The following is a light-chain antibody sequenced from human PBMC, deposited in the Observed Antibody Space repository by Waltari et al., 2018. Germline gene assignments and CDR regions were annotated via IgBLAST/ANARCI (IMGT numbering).Light chain of an antibody. CDR3: AAWDDSLNAWL. V-gene: IGLV1-44*01. Sequence: QSVLTQPPSASGTPGQRVTISCSGSSSNIGSNIVYWGQLLPGPAPNLLIYNINQRPPGVPARFSGSKSGTSASLAISGLQSEDEADYYCAAWDDSLNAWLFGAGTKLTVL. CDR1: SSNIGSNI. CDR2: NIN. J-gene: IGLJ3*02.